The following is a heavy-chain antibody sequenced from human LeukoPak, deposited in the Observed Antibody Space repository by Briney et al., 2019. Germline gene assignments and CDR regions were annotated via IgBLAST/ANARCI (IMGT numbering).Heavy chain of an antibody. CDR3: AKSPPSYYDRSLGY. J-gene: IGHJ4*02. D-gene: IGHD3-22*01. CDR2: ISGSGGST. Sequence: GGSLRLSCAASGFTFSGYAMSWVRQAPGKGLEWVSAISGSGGSTYYADSVKGRFTISRDNSKNTLYLQMNSLRAEDTAVYYCAKSPPSYYDRSLGYWGQGTPVTVSS. V-gene: IGHV3-23*01. CDR1: GFTFSGYA.